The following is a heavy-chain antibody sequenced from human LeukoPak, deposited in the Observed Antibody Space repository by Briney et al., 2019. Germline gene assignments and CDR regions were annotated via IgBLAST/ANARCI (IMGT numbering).Heavy chain of an antibody. Sequence: SVKVSCKASGGTFSSYAISWVRQAPGHGLEWMGGIIPIFGTANYAQKFQGRVTITTDESTSTAYMELSSLRSEDTAVYYCARGDIWDYYMDVWGKGTTVTVSS. CDR1: GGTFSSYA. J-gene: IGHJ6*03. V-gene: IGHV1-69*05. CDR2: IIPIFGTA. D-gene: IGHD3-9*01. CDR3: ARGDIWDYYMDV.